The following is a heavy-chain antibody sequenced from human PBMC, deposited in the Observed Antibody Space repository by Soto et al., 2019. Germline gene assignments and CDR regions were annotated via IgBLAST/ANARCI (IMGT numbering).Heavy chain of an antibody. J-gene: IGHJ6*02. D-gene: IGHD6-6*01. CDR1: GYTFTNYD. Sequence: QVQLVQSGAEVKKPGASVKVSCKASGYTFTNYDVNWVRQATGQGLEWMGWMNPNSGNTGYAQKFQGRVTMTRNTSRSTAYMELSSLRSEDTAVYYCARRGLISSSTFRYHYYGMDVWGQGTTVTVSS. V-gene: IGHV1-8*01. CDR2: MNPNSGNT. CDR3: ARRGLISSSTFRYHYYGMDV.